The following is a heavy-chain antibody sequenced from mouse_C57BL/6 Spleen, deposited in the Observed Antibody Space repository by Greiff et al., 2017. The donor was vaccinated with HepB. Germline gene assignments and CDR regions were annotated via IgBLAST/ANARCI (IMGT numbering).Heavy chain of an antibody. CDR2: IWRGGST. CDR1: GFSLTSYG. Sequence: QVQLQESGPGLVAPSQSLSITCTVSGFSLTSYGVDWVRQPPGQGLEWLGEIWRGGSTNYNSALMSRLSTKKDNSKTQAFLKMNSLQSADTASYYCARQYYLYAMDYWGQGTSVTVSS. CDR3: ARQYYLYAMDY. D-gene: IGHD5-5*01. V-gene: IGHV2-9*01. J-gene: IGHJ4*01.